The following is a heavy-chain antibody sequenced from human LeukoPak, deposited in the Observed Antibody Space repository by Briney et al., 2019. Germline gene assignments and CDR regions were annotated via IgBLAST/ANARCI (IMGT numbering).Heavy chain of an antibody. CDR3: AKLSGYLGLRWYYYYYGMDV. CDR2: ISYDGSNK. V-gene: IGHV3-30*18. CDR1: GFTFSSYG. Sequence: PGRSLRLSCAASGFTFSSYGMHWVRQAPGKGLEWVAVISYDGSNKYYADSVKGRFTISRDNSKNTLYLQMNSLRAEDTAVYYCAKLSGYLGLRWYYYYYGMDVWGQGTTVTVSS. D-gene: IGHD4-23*01. J-gene: IGHJ6*02.